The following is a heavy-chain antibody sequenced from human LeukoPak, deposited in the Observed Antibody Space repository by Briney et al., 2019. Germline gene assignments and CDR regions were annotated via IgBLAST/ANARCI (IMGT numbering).Heavy chain of an antibody. CDR2: IRSKAYGGTT. Sequence: GGSLRLSCTASGFTFGDYAMTWVRQAPGKGLEWVGFIRSKAYGGTTEFAASVKGRFIISRDDSKSIAYLQMNSLKTEDTAVYYCTTYDPSNYYGMDVWGQGTTVTVSS. CDR3: TTYDPSNYYGMDV. CDR1: GFTFGDYA. D-gene: IGHD5-12*01. J-gene: IGHJ6*02. V-gene: IGHV3-49*04.